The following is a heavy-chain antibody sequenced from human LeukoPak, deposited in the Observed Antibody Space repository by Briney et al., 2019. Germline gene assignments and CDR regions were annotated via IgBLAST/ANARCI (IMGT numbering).Heavy chain of an antibody. D-gene: IGHD3-10*01. CDR2: ISGSGGST. CDR3: AKDGSMVRGSEYFQH. V-gene: IGHV3-23*01. CDR1: GFTFSSYA. Sequence: GGSLRLSCAASGFTFSSYAMSWVRQAPGKGLEWVSAISGSGGSTYYADSVKGRFTISRDNSKNTLYLQMNSLRAEDAAVYYCAKDGSMVRGSEYFQHWGQGTLVTVSS. J-gene: IGHJ1*01.